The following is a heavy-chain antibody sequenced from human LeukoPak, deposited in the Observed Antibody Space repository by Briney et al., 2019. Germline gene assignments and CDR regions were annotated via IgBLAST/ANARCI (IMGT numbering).Heavy chain of an antibody. D-gene: IGHD6-6*01. Sequence: GGSLRLSCAASGFTFSSYSMNWVRQAPGKGLEWVSSISSSSSYIYYADSVKGRFTISRDNAKNSLYLQMNSLGAEDTAVYYCARNRAARKGTFDYWGQGTLVTVSS. V-gene: IGHV3-21*01. CDR1: GFTFSSYS. J-gene: IGHJ4*02. CDR3: ARNRAARKGTFDY. CDR2: ISSSSSYI.